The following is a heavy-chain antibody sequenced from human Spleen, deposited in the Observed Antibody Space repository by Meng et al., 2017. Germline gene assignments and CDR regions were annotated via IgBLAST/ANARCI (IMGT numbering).Heavy chain of an antibody. CDR3: ARVSGYSVRIYLDY. D-gene: IGHD5/OR15-5a*01. J-gene: IGHJ4*02. CDR1: GGFFSDDS. CDR2: INHTGRT. V-gene: IGHV4-34*01. Sequence: QVGAGLLKPSATPCLPCAVSGGFFSDDSWSWVRQPPGKGLEWIGEINHTGRTNYNPSLKSRVAISIDTSNNQFSLNLSSVTAADTAVYYCARVSGYSVRIYLDYWGQGTLVTVSS.